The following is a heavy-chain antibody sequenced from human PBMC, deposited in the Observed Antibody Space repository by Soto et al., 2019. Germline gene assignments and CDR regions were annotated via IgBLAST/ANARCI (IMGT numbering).Heavy chain of an antibody. D-gene: IGHD6-19*01. Sequence: EVARLESGGGLVQPGGSLRLSCEVSGVAFSFYSMSWVRQAPGKGLELVASISGNGATTYYAASGKGRFTFSRDNSKNTVHLQMNSLRGEDTAGYYCAKDRGGFTSGWEFFDFWGQGTLVTVSS. CDR2: ISGNGATT. CDR3: AKDRGGFTSGWEFFDF. J-gene: IGHJ4*02. V-gene: IGHV3-23*01. CDR1: GVAFSFYS.